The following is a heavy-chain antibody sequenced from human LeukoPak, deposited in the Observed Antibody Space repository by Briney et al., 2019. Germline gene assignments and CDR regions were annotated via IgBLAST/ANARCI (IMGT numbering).Heavy chain of an antibody. D-gene: IGHD2-21*02. V-gene: IGHV3-7*01. J-gene: IGHJ6*03. CDR1: GFTFSTYS. Sequence: GGSLRLSCVASGFTFSTYSMNWVRQAPGKGLEWVANIKQDGSEKYYVDSVKGRFTISRDNAKNSLYLQMNSLRAEDTAVYYCARDIVVVTAIMDVWGKGTTVTVSS. CDR2: IKQDGSEK. CDR3: ARDIVVVTAIMDV.